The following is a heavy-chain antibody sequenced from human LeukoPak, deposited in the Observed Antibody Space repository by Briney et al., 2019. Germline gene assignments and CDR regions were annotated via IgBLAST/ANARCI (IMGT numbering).Heavy chain of an antibody. CDR2: INHSGST. D-gene: IGHD3-10*01. J-gene: IGHJ4*02. CDR3: ASRYYYGSGSYPDY. CDR1: GGSFSGYY. V-gene: IGHV4-34*01. Sequence: PSETLSLTRAVYGGSFSGYYWSWIRQPPGKGLEWIGEINHSGSTNYNPSLKSRVTISVDTSKNQFSLKLSSVTAADTAVYYCASRYYYGSGSYPDYWGQGTLVTVSS.